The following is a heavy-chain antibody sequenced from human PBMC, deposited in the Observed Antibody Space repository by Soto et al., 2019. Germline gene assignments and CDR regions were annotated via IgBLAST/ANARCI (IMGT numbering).Heavy chain of an antibody. Sequence: QVQLVKSGGGVVQPGRSLRLSCAASGFTFSSYGMHWVRQAPGKGLEWVAVISYDGSNKYYADSVKGRFTISRDNSKNTLYLQMNSLRAEDTAVYCCANTAADYGMDVWGQGTTVTVSS. CDR1: GFTFSSYG. V-gene: IGHV3-30*18. D-gene: IGHD6-25*01. CDR2: ISYDGSNK. CDR3: ANTAADYGMDV. J-gene: IGHJ6*02.